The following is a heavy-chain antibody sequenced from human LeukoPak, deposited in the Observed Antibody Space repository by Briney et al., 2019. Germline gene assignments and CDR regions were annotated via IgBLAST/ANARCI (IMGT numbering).Heavy chain of an antibody. CDR3: ARVGDHYHWYFDL. V-gene: IGHV3-53*01. Sequence: GGSLRLSCAASGFTFSSDWMHWVRQAPGKGLEWVSIIYSGGDTYYADSVKGRFTISRDNSKNTLSLQMNSLRAEDTAVYYCARVGDHYHWYFDLWGRGTLVSVSS. CDR2: IYSGGDT. D-gene: IGHD3-10*01. J-gene: IGHJ2*01. CDR1: GFTFSSDW.